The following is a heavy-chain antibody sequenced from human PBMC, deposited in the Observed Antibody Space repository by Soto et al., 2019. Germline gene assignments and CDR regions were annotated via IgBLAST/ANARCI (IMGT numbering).Heavy chain of an antibody. CDR2: IYYSGST. CDR1: GGSVSSSSYY. D-gene: IGHD3-22*01. J-gene: IGHJ4*02. CDR3: ARAAAYYYDSSGYYYFDY. Sequence: QVQLQESGPGLVKPSETLSLTCTVSGGSVSSSSYYWSWIRQPPGKGLEWIGYIYYSGSTNYNPSLKSRVTISVDTSKNQFSLKLSSVTAADTAVYYCARAAAYYYDSSGYYYFDYWGQGTLVTVSS. V-gene: IGHV4-61*01.